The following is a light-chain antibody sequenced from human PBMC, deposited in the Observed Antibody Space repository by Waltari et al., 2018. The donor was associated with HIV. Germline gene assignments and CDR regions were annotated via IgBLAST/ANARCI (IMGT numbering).Light chain of an antibody. Sequence: DIQMTQSPSTLSASLGDTVPLTCRASQDISRWLAWYQQKPGEVPKLLVYKASLLGSGVPSRFSGSGSGTEFTLTINSLQPSDFATYYCQQYNTYLWTFGQGTKVEI. CDR2: KAS. CDR3: QQYNTYLWT. CDR1: QDISRW. V-gene: IGKV1-5*03. J-gene: IGKJ1*01.